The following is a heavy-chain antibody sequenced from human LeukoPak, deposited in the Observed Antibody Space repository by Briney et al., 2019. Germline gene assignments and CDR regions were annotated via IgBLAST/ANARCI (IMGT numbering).Heavy chain of an antibody. CDR3: ARDPRGAVADKPPFDY. CDR2: IYNGGST. CDR1: GGSISTYY. Sequence: SETLSLTCTVSGGSISTYYWSWIRRPPGKGLEWIGHIYNGGSTNYSPSLKSRVTISVDTSKNQFSLKLSSVTAADTAVYYCARDPRGAVADKPPFDYWGQGTLVTVSS. J-gene: IGHJ4*02. V-gene: IGHV4-59*12. D-gene: IGHD6-19*01.